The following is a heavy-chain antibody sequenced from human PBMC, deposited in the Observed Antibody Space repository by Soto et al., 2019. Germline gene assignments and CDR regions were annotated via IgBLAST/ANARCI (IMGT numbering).Heavy chain of an antibody. D-gene: IGHD6-6*01. CDR1: GFTFTSSA. Sequence: SVKVSCKASGFTFTSSAVQWVRQARGQRLEWIGWIVVGSGNTNYAQKFQERVTITRDMSTSTAYMELSSLRSEDTAVYYCAARLSSSFGYYGMDVWGQGTTVTVSS. V-gene: IGHV1-58*01. CDR3: AARLSSSFGYYGMDV. J-gene: IGHJ6*02. CDR2: IVVGSGNT.